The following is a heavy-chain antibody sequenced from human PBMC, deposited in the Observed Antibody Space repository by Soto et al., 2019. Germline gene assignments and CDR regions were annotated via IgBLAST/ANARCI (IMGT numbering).Heavy chain of an antibody. CDR2: IRSKTSSETR. D-gene: IGHD3-22*01. CDR1: GFPFTKAW. CDR3: TTDGFTGIVGV. Sequence: VGSLRLSCAASGFPFTKAWMTWVRQAPGKGLEWVGRIRSKTSSETREYAAPVKGRFTISRDDSKNMLYLEMNSLKIEDTGVYYCTTDGFTGIVGVWGQGTMVTVSS. V-gene: IGHV3-15*01. J-gene: IGHJ3*01.